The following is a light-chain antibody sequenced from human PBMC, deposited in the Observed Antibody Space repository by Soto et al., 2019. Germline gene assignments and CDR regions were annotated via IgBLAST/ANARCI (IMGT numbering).Light chain of an antibody. V-gene: IGKV3-20*01. J-gene: IGKJ2*01. CDR1: QSVSSSY. CDR3: QQYCSSPTDT. CDR2: GAS. Sequence: EIVLTQSPGTLSLSPGERATLSCRASQSVSSSYLAWYHQKPGHAHRLLIYGASSRATAIPDRFSGSGSRTDCTLTVSRLEPGDLAVYNCQQYCSSPTDTFGQGTQLEIK.